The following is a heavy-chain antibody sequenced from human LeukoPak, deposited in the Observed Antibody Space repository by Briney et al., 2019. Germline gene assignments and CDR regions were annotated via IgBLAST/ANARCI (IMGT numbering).Heavy chain of an antibody. Sequence: GRSLRLSCAASGFTFSSYAMHWVRQAPGKGLEWVAVISYDGSNKYYADSVKGRFTISRGNSKNTLYLQMNSLRAEDTAVYYCARDYYYGMDVWGQGTTVTVSS. J-gene: IGHJ6*02. CDR2: ISYDGSNK. CDR1: GFTFSSYA. CDR3: ARDYYYGMDV. V-gene: IGHV3-30-3*01.